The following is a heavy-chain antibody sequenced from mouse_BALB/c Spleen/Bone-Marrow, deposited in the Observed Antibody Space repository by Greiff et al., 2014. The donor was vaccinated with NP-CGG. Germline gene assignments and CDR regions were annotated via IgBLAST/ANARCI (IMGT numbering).Heavy chain of an antibody. CDR3: TRSGKRYGAMDY. J-gene: IGHJ4*01. D-gene: IGHD2-10*02. Sequence: EVKLQESGGGLVKPGGSLKLSCAASGFTFSDYYMYWVRQTPEKRLEWVATISDGGTYTFYPDSVKGRFTISGDNAKNNLYLQMSSLQSEDTAMYYCTRSGKRYGAMDYWGQGTSVTVSS. CDR2: ISDGGTYT. V-gene: IGHV5-4*02. CDR1: GFTFSDYY.